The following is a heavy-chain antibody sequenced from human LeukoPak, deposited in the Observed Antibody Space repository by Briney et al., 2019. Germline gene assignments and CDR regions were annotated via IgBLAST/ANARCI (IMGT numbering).Heavy chain of an antibody. D-gene: IGHD5-12*01. CDR3: ARDIVATYYYYGMDV. CDR2: IWYDGSNK. V-gene: IGHV3-33*01. CDR1: GFTFSNYG. Sequence: GGSLTLSCAASGFTFSNYGMHWVRQAPGKGLEWVAVIWYDGSNKYYADSVKGRFTISRDNSKNTLYLQMNSLRAEDTAVYYCARDIVATYYYYGMDVWGKGTTVTVSS. J-gene: IGHJ6*04.